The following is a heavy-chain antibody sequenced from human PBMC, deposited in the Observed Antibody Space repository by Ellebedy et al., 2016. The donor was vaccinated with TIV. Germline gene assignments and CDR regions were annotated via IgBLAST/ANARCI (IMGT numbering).Heavy chain of an antibody. J-gene: IGHJ4*02. CDR2: VSYGGNTK. CDR1: GFGFSSYG. D-gene: IGHD5-24*01. V-gene: IGHV3-30*18. Sequence: PGGSLRLSCVASGFGFSSYGMHWVRQAPGKGLEWVAVVSYGGNTKYYADSVKGRFTISRDNSRNTVYLHMDSLTTEDTAVYFCAKDAWEKARISWEHDFWGQGTLVTVSS. CDR3: AKDAWEKARISWEHDF.